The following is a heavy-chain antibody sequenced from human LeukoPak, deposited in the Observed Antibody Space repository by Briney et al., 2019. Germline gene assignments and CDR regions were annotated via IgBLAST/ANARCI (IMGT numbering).Heavy chain of an antibody. CDR1: GFTLSSYA. V-gene: IGHV3-23*01. J-gene: IGHJ3*02. Sequence: GGSLRLSCAASGFTLSSYAMCWVRQAPGKGLEWVSAISGSGDSTYYADSVKGRFTISRDNSKNTLFLQMNSLRAEDTAVYYCAKDLMGFDIWGQGTMVTVSS. CDR3: AKDLMGFDI. CDR2: ISGSGDST. D-gene: IGHD5-24*01.